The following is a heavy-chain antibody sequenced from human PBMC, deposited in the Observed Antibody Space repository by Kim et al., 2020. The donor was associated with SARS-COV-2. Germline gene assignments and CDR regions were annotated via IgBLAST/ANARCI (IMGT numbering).Heavy chain of an antibody. Sequence: GGSLRLSCAASGFTFSAAAMHWVRQAPGKGLEYVSTISTDGSMTNYASSVKGRFTISRDNYKNTLYLQMGSLTPEDMAVYFCARVRHFEGTNYGLDVWG. J-gene: IGHJ6*01. V-gene: IGHV3-64*01. D-gene: IGHD1-1*01. CDR1: GFTFSAAA. CDR2: ISTDGSMT. CDR3: ARVRHFEGTNYGLDV.